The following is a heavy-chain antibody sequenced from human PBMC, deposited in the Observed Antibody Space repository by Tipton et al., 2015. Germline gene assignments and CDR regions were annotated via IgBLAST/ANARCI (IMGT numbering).Heavy chain of an antibody. D-gene: IGHD3-10*01. J-gene: IGHJ4*02. CDR1: DYTFTTYG. CDR2: ISAYNGNT. CDR3: AREEGSLYYGSGSYWDY. Sequence: QSGPEVKKPGASVKVSCKASDYTFTTYGISWVRQAPGQGLEWMGWISAYNGNTNYAQKLQGRVTMTRDTSTSTVYMELSSLRSEDTAVYYCAREEGSLYYGSGSYWDYWGQGTLVTVSS. V-gene: IGHV1-18*01.